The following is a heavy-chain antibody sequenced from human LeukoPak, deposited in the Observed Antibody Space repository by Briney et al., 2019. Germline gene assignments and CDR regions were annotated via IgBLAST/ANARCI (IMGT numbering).Heavy chain of an antibody. Sequence: PGGSLRLSCAASGFTFNSYAMNWVRQAPGRGLEWVSTLSGGGGSTYYADSVKGRFTISRDNSKNTLYLQLSSLRPDDTAVYYCAKGAPSSSSIFDFWGPGTLVTVSS. J-gene: IGHJ4*02. CDR3: AKGAPSSSSIFDF. V-gene: IGHV3-23*01. D-gene: IGHD6-6*01. CDR2: LSGGGGST. CDR1: GFTFNSYA.